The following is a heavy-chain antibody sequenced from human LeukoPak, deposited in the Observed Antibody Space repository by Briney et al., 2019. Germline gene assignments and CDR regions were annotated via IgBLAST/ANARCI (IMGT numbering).Heavy chain of an antibody. D-gene: IGHD2-15*01. CDR3: ASRSYCSSGSCYGTYYYYGMDV. CDR2: INHSGST. V-gene: IGHV4-34*01. CDR1: GGSFSGYY. Sequence: SETLSLTCAVYGGSFSGYYWSWIRQPPGKGLEWIGEINHSGSTNYNPSLKSRVTISVDTSKNQFFLGLSSVTAADTAVYYCASRSYCSSGSCYGTYYYYGMDVWGQGTTVTVSS. J-gene: IGHJ6*02.